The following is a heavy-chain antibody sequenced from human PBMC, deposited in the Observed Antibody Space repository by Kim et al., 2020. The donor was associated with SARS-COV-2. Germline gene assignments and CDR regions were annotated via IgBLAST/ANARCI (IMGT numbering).Heavy chain of an antibody. D-gene: IGHD3-9*01. CDR2: TYYRSKWYN. CDR3: ARDPGLGRYFDWLSPYYFDY. Sequence: SQTLSLTCAISGDSVSSNSAAWNWIRQSPSRGLEWLGRTYYRSKWYNDYAVSVKSRITINPDTSKNQFSLQLNSVTPEDTAVYYCARDPGLGRYFDWLSPYYFDYWGQGTLVTVSS. CDR1: GDSVSSNSAA. J-gene: IGHJ4*02. V-gene: IGHV6-1*01.